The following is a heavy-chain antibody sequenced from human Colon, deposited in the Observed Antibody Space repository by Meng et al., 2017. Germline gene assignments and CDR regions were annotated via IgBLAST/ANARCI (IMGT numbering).Heavy chain of an antibody. CDR3: ARGWWLQAFQH. D-gene: IGHD5-24*01. CDR1: GFTFSSYA. J-gene: IGHJ1*01. Sequence: GESLKISCAASGFTFSSYAMHWVRKAPGKGLEWVAVISYDGSNKYYADSVKGRFTISRDNSKKTLYLQMNSLRAEDTAVYYCARGWWLQAFQHWGQGTLVTVSS. CDR2: ISYDGSNK. V-gene: IGHV3-30*01.